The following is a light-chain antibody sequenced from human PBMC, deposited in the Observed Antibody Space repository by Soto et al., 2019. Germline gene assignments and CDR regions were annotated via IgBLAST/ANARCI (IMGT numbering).Light chain of an antibody. CDR2: DVS. V-gene: IGLV2-11*01. CDR1: TSDVGGYNH. CDR3: CSSAGNYPWV. Sequence: QSALTQPRSVSGSPGQSVTISCTGTTSDVGGYNHVSWYQQHPGKVPKLMIYDVSKRPSGFPDRFSGSKSGNTASLTISGLQAEDEDDYYCCSSAGNYPWVFVGGTKVTVL. J-gene: IGLJ3*02.